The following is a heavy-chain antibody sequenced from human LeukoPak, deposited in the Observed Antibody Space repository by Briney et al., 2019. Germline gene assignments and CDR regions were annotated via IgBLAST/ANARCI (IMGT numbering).Heavy chain of an antibody. V-gene: IGHV3-33*01. D-gene: IGHD6-13*01. J-gene: IGHJ4*02. CDR1: GFTFSSYG. Sequence: GGSLRLSCAASGFTFSSYGMHWVRQAPGKGLEWVANIWYDGGNKYYADSVKGRFTISRDNSQNTVYLQMNSLRVEDTAVYYCAREEYSSSWYLPFDYWGQGTLVTVSS. CDR3: AREEYSSSWYLPFDY. CDR2: IWYDGGNK.